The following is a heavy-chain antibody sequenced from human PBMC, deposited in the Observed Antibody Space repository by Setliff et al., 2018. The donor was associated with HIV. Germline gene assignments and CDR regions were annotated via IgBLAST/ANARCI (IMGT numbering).Heavy chain of an antibody. V-gene: IGHV1-18*01. D-gene: IGHD6-13*01. CDR3: ASSWSRVPYYGMDV. CDR1: GYTFTSYG. CDR2: ISAYNGNT. Sequence: ASVKVSCKASGYTFTSYGISWVRQAPGQGLEWMGWISAYNGNTNYAPKLQGRVTMTRNTSISTAYMELSSLRSDDTAVYYCASSWSRVPYYGMDVWGQGTTVTVSS. J-gene: IGHJ6*02.